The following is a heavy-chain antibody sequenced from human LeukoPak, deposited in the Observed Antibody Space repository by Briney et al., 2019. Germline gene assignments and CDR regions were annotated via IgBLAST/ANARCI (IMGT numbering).Heavy chain of an antibody. V-gene: IGHV5-51*01. CDR2: IYPDDSDT. D-gene: IGHD6-19*01. Sequence: GESLKISCKGSGYTFSSYWIGWVRQMPGKGLEWMGIIYPDDSDTRYSPSFQGQVTISADKSISTAYLQWSSLKASDTPMYYCARHGAVAGTSYWGQGTLVTVSS. CDR1: GYTFSSYW. CDR3: ARHGAVAGTSY. J-gene: IGHJ4*02.